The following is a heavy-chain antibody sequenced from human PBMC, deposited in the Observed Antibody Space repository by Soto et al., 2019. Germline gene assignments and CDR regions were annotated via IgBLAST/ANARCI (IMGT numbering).Heavy chain of an antibody. Sequence: EVQLVESGGGLIQPGGSLRLSCAASGFTVSSNYMGWVRQAPGKGLEYVSVVYSAGNTYYTDSVKGRFTISRDSSENMWFLLMNSLRAEDTAVYFCARAVGSSGGWAEYFQHWGQGILVTVSS. CDR1: GFTVSSNY. V-gene: IGHV3-53*01. CDR2: VYSAGNT. J-gene: IGHJ1*01. D-gene: IGHD6-19*01. CDR3: ARAVGSSGGWAEYFQH.